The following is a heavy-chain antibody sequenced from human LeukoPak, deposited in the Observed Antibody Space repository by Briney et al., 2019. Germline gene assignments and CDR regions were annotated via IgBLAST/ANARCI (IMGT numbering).Heavy chain of an antibody. D-gene: IGHD6-19*01. CDR2: INHSGST. Sequence: SETLSLTCAVYGGLFSGYYWSWIRQPPGKGLEWIGEINHSGSTNYNPSLKSRVTISVDTSKNQFSLKLSSVTAADTAVYYCASFTQRPVADYWGQGTLVTVSS. V-gene: IGHV4-34*01. J-gene: IGHJ4*02. CDR3: ASFTQRPVADY. CDR1: GGLFSGYY.